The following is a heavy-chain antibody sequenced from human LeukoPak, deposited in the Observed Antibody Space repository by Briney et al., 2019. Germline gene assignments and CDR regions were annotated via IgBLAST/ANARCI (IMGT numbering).Heavy chain of an antibody. Sequence: GGSLRLSCAASGFTLSIYAMTWVRQAPGKGLEWVSGTSSSGDNTYYADSVKGRFTISRDNAKNSLYLQMNSLRAEDTALYYCAKGAEDIVVVPPRGLQEGYYYYYYMDVWGKGTTVTVSS. CDR3: AKGAEDIVVVPPRGLQEGYYYYYYMDV. CDR2: TSSSGDNT. J-gene: IGHJ6*03. V-gene: IGHV3-23*01. CDR1: GFTLSIYA. D-gene: IGHD2-2*01.